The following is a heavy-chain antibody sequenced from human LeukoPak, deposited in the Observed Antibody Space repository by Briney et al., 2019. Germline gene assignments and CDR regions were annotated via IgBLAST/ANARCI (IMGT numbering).Heavy chain of an antibody. V-gene: IGHV4-59*12. CDR3: ARGLSDIRFSYAFDI. D-gene: IGHD3-3*01. J-gene: IGHJ3*02. Sequence: PSETLSLTCTVSGGSLSSYYWNWIRQPPGKGLEWIGYIYYSGTTNYNPSLKSRVTISLDTSKNQFSLKLSSVTAADTAVYYCARGLSDIRFSYAFDIWGQGTMVTVSS. CDR2: IYYSGTT. CDR1: GGSLSSYY.